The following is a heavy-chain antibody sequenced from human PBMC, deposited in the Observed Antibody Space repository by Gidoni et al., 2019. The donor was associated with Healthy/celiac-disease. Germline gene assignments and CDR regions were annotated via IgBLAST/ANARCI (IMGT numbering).Heavy chain of an antibody. CDR1: GFTFSSYG. CDR2: ISYDGSNK. CDR3: AKDEEGYFDY. Sequence: QVQLLESGGGVVQPGRSLRLSCAASGFTFSSYGMPWVRQAPGKGLEWVAVISYDGSNKYYADSVKGRFTISRDNSKNTLYLQMNSLRAEDTAVYYCAKDEEGYFDYWGQGTLVTVSS. J-gene: IGHJ4*02. V-gene: IGHV3-30*18.